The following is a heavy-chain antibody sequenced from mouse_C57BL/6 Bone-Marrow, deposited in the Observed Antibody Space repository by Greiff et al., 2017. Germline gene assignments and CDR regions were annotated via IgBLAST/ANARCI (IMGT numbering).Heavy chain of an antibody. V-gene: IGHV1-81*01. CDR3: ARERWLLNY. CDR2: IYPRSGNT. Sequence: QVQLKESGAELARPGASVKLSCKASGYTFTSYGISWVKQRTGQGLEWIGEIYPRSGNTYYNEKFKGKDTLTADKSSSTAYMELRSLTSEDSAVYFCARERWLLNYWGQGTTLTVSS. J-gene: IGHJ2*01. D-gene: IGHD2-3*01. CDR1: GYTFTSYG.